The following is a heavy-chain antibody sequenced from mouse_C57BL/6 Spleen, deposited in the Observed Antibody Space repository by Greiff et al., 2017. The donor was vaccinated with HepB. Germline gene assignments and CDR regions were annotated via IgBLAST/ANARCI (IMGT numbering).Heavy chain of an antibody. D-gene: IGHD1-1*01. CDR1: GFNIKDDY. CDR2: IDPENGDT. CDR3: TTKGATGRYAMDY. J-gene: IGHJ4*01. Sequence: EVQLQESGAELVRPGASVKLSCTASGFNIKDDYMHWVKQRPEQGLEWIGWIDPENGDTEYASKFQGKATITADTSSNTAYLQLSSLTSEDTAVYYCTTKGATGRYAMDYWGQGTSVTVSS. V-gene: IGHV14-4*01.